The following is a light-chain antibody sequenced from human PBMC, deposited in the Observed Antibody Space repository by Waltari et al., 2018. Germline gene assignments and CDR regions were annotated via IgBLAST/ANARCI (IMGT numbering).Light chain of an antibody. CDR3: QQYYSYPFA. CDR1: QGISSY. Sequence: AIRLTQSPSSLSASTGDRVTITCRASQGISSYLAWYQQKPGEAPRLLIYTTSTLQSGVPSRFSGSGSGTDFTLTIGSLQSEDFATYYCQQYYSYPFAFGPGTKVDIK. CDR2: TTS. J-gene: IGKJ3*01. V-gene: IGKV1-8*01.